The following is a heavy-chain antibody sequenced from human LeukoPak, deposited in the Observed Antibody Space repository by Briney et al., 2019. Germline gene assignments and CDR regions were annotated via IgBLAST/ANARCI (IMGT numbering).Heavy chain of an antibody. J-gene: IGHJ4*02. Sequence: PGGSLRLSCAASGFTFSSYWMSWVRQAPGRGLEWVANIKQDGSEKYYVDSVKGRFTISRDNAKNSLYLQMSSLRAEDAAVYYCSVVVKDYWGQGTLVTVSS. V-gene: IGHV3-7*01. CDR1: GFTFSSYW. CDR2: IKQDGSEK. D-gene: IGHD3-22*01. CDR3: SVVVKDY.